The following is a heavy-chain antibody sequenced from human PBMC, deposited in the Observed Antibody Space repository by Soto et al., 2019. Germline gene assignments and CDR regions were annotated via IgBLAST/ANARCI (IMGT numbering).Heavy chain of an antibody. V-gene: IGHV3-53*01. CDR1: GFTVSGDY. D-gene: IGHD6-19*01. J-gene: IGHJ4*02. CDR2: IHFGGNT. CDR3: TKVSPQWLVHDY. Sequence: GGSLRLSCAASGFTVSGDYVSWVRQAPGKGLECVSVIHFGGNTYYADSVKGRFTVSRDNSKNTLYLQMNSLRVEDTAIYFCTKVSPQWLVHDYWGQGTRVTSPQ.